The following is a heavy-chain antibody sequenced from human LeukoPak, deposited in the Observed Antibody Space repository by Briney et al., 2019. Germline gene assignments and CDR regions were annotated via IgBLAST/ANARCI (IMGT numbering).Heavy chain of an antibody. CDR3: AKSGIIQGYYFYYMDV. D-gene: IGHD5-18*01. CDR2: ISWKSDRI. Sequence: GGSLRLSCAASGFTFDDYAMHWVRQAPGKGLEWASGISWKSDRIGYADSVKGRFTISRDNAKNSLYLQMNSLRAEDTALYYCAKSGIIQGYYFYYMDVWGKGTTVTISS. V-gene: IGHV3-9*01. J-gene: IGHJ6*03. CDR1: GFTFDDYA.